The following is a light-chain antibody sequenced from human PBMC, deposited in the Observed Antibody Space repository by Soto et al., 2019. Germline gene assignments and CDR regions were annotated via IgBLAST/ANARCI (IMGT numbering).Light chain of an antibody. CDR1: QGISSY. J-gene: IGKJ4*01. V-gene: IGKV1-9*01. CDR2: AAS. CDR3: QQLNSYPLT. Sequence: IQLTQSPSSLSASVGDRVTITCRASQGISSYLAWYQHKPGKAPKLLIYAASTLQIGVPSRVSGSGSGTEFTLTISSLQPEDFATYYCQQLNSYPLTFGGGTKVEIK.